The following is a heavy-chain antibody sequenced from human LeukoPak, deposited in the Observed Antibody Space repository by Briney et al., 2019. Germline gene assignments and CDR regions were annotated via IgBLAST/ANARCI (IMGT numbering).Heavy chain of an antibody. CDR2: INTNTGNP. Sequence: ASVKVSCKASGYIFTSYAVNWVRQAPGQGLEWLGWINTNTGNPTYAQGFTGQFVFSLDTSVSTAYLQISSLKAEDTAVYYCAREGGMVVAGPSDSWGQGTLVTVSS. D-gene: IGHD6-19*01. CDR1: GYIFTSYA. J-gene: IGHJ4*02. CDR3: AREGGMVVAGPSDS. V-gene: IGHV7-4-1*02.